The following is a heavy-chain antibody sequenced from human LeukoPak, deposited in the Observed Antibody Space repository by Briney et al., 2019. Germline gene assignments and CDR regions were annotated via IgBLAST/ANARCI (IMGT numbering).Heavy chain of an antibody. CDR1: GFTVSSIH. Sequence: GGSLRLSCAASGFTVSSIHMVWVRQAPGKGLEWVSVTYTGGNSYYADSVKGRFSISRDNSKNMLYLQMGSLRTEDTATYYCANRHDSSGYFFNYWGRGTLVTVSS. CDR2: TYTGGNS. V-gene: IGHV3-53*01. J-gene: IGHJ4*01. CDR3: ANRHDSSGYFFNY. D-gene: IGHD3-22*01.